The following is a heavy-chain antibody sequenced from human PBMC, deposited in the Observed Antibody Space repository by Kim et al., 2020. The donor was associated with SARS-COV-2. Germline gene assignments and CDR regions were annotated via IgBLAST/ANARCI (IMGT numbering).Heavy chain of an antibody. V-gene: IGHV3-23*01. CDR2: ISGSGGST. CDR1: GFTFSSYA. CDR3: AKGRETYSSSYNDY. D-gene: IGHD6-13*01. Sequence: GGSLRLSCAASGFTFSSYAMSWVRQAPGKGLEWVSGISGSGGSTYHADSVKGRFTISRDNSKNTLYLQMNSLRAEDTAVYYRAKGRETYSSSYNDYWGQGTLVTVSS. J-gene: IGHJ4*02.